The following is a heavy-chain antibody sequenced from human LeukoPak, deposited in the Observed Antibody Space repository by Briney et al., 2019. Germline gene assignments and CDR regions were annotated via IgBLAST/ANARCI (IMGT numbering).Heavy chain of an antibody. Sequence: QSGGSLRLSCAASGFTFSSYWMSWVRQAPGKGLEWVANIKQDGSEKYYVDSVKGRFTISRDNAKNSLYLQMNSLRAEDTAVYYCARVPPGYCSSTSCYRPRNQRYFDYWGQGTLVTVSS. D-gene: IGHD2-2*01. V-gene: IGHV3-7*01. CDR1: GFTFSSYW. J-gene: IGHJ4*02. CDR2: IKQDGSEK. CDR3: ARVPPGYCSSTSCYRPRNQRYFDY.